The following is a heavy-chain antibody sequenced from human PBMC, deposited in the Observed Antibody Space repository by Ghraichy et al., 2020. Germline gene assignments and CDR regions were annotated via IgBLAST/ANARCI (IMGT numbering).Heavy chain of an antibody. J-gene: IGHJ3*01. D-gene: IGHD6-19*01. Sequence: GGSLRLSCAASGFIFSSYNMNWVRQAPGKGLEWVSSISSSTSYIYYADSVKGRFTISRDNAKNSLYLQLNSLRAEDTAVYYCARGYSSGWLSSVFDFWGQGTMVTVSS. CDR1: GFIFSSYN. CDR3: ARGYSSGWLSSVFDF. CDR2: ISSSTSYI. V-gene: IGHV3-21*01.